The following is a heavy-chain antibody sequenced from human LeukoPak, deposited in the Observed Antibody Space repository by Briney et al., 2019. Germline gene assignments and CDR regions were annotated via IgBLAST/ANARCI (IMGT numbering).Heavy chain of an antibody. V-gene: IGHV4-61*02. CDR1: GGPISSGSYY. J-gene: IGHJ3*02. D-gene: IGHD3-3*01. CDR2: IYTSGST. CDR3: ARDRIYDFWSGSTLGAFDI. Sequence: SETLSLTCTVSGGPISSGSYYWSWIRQPAGKGLEWIGRIYTSGSTNYNPSLKSRVTISVDTSKNQFSLKLSSVTAADTAVYYCARDRIYDFWSGSTLGAFDIWGQGTMVTVSS.